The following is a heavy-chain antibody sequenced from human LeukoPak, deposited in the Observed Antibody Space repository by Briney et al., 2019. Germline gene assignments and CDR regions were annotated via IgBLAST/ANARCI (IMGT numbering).Heavy chain of an antibody. CDR1: GFNFRDYS. Sequence: PGGPLRLSCAASGFNFRDYSMNWVRQAPGKGLEWVSYINRESRTIYYADSVKGRFTISRDNAKNSLYLQMNSLRAEDTAIYYCASRSITWYQTGNWFDPWGQGTLVTVSS. V-gene: IGHV3-48*01. CDR2: INRESRTI. D-gene: IGHD3-3*02. CDR3: ASRSITWYQTGNWFDP. J-gene: IGHJ5*02.